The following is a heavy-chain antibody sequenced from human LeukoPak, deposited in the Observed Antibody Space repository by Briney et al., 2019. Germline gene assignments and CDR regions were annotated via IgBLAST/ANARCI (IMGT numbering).Heavy chain of an antibody. J-gene: IGHJ5*02. CDR3: ARGHLIAAAGRNNWFDP. V-gene: IGHV4-59*01. Sequence: SETLSLTCTVSGGSISSYYWSWIRQPPGKGLEWIGYIYYSGSTNYNSSLKSRVTISVDTSKNRFSLKLSSVTAADTAVYYCARGHLIAAAGRNNWFDPWGQGTLVTVSS. CDR2: IYYSGST. CDR1: GGSISSYY. D-gene: IGHD6-13*01.